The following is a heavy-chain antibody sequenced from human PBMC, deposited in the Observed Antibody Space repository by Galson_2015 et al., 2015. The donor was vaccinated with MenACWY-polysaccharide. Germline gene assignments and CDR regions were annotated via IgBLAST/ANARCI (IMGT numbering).Heavy chain of an antibody. CDR1: GFTFSSCW. Sequence: SLRLSCAASGFTFSSCWMHWVRQAPGKGLVWVSRINSDESSTSYADSVKGRFTISRDNAKNTLYLQMNSLRDEDTAVYYCARASHCANGVCYKGGIDYWGQGTLVTVSS. CDR2: INSDESST. D-gene: IGHD2-8*01. J-gene: IGHJ4*02. CDR3: ARASHCANGVCYKGGIDY. V-gene: IGHV3-74*01.